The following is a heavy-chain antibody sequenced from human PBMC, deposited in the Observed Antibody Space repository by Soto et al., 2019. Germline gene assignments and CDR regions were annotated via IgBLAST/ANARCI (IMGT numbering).Heavy chain of an antibody. J-gene: IGHJ4*02. CDR2: IWYDGSNK. CDR3: ARDLGPRSGYSSSWY. CDR1: GFTFSSYG. V-gene: IGHV3-33*01. D-gene: IGHD6-13*01. Sequence: HPGGSLRLSCAASGFTFSSYGMHWVRQAPGKGLEWVAVIWYDGSNKYYADSVKGRFTISRDNSKNTLYLQMNSLRAEDTAAYYCARDLGPRSGYSSSWYWGQGTLVTVS.